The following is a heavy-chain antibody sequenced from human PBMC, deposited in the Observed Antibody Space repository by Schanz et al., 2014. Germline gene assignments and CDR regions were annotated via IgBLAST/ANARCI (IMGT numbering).Heavy chain of an antibody. CDR1: GFTFRGHA. D-gene: IGHD3-16*01. J-gene: IGHJ3*01. CDR3: TRDRGALINHNDALDL. Sequence: QVQLVESGGGVVQPGTSLRLSCAASGFTFRGHAMHWVRQAPGQGLEKVAVTSTDGTKTYYAASVRGRFTISRDNSKNTVYLQMNSLRSEDTAVYYCTRDRGALINHNDALDLWGQGTMVSVSP. CDR2: TSTDGTKT. V-gene: IGHV3-30*04.